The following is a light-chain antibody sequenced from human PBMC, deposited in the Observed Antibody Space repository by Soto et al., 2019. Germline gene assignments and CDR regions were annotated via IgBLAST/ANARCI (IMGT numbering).Light chain of an antibody. Sequence: IPLTQSPFSLSSSLGDTVTITCRASQGISNYLAWYQQKPGKVPKLPIYAASTLQSGVPSRFSGSGSGTDFTLTISRLEPEDFAVYYCQQYGSSPETFGQGTKVDI. CDR1: QGISNY. CDR3: QQYGSSPET. CDR2: AAS. V-gene: IGKV1-27*01. J-gene: IGKJ1*01.